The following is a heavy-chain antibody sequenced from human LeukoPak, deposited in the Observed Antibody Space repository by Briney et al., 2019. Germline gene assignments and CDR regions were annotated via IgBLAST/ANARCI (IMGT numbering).Heavy chain of an antibody. CDR2: ISWNSGSI. Sequence: GGSLRLSCAASGFTFDDYAMHWVRQAPGKGLEWVSGISWNSGSIGYADSVKGRFTISRDNAKNSLYLQMNSLRAEDTALYYCAKDSDPGIAVAGTLNWFDPWGQGTLVTVSS. J-gene: IGHJ5*02. D-gene: IGHD6-19*01. CDR1: GFTFDDYA. CDR3: AKDSDPGIAVAGTLNWFDP. V-gene: IGHV3-9*01.